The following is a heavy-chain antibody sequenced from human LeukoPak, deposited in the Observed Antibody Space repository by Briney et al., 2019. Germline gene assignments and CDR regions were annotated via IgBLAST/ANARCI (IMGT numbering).Heavy chain of an antibody. CDR2: ISWNSGSI. CDR3: AKDDGLIDYYFDY. J-gene: IGHJ4*02. CDR1: GFTFDDYA. Sequence: GGSLRLSCAASGFTFDDYAMHWVRQAPGKGLEWVSGISWNSGSIGYADSVKGRFTISRDNAKNSLYLQMNSLRAEDTALYYCAKDDGLIDYYFDYWGQGTLVTVSS. D-gene: IGHD3-16*01. V-gene: IGHV3-9*01.